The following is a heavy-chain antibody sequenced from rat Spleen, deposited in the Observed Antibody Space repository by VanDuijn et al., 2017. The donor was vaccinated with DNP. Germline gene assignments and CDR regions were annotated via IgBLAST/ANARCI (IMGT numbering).Heavy chain of an antibody. CDR2: IRSAAST. J-gene: IGHJ4*01. V-gene: IGHV2-19*01. D-gene: IGHD1-12*02. Sequence: QVQLKESGPGLVQPSQTLSLTCTVSGFSLTDYSVHWVRQPPGKGLEWMGRIRSAASTDHNSALKSRLSISRDPSKSQVFLKMNSLQTEDTAIYFCTRGDYYDGSYYSHAMDAWGQGTSVTVSS. CDR3: TRGDYYDGSYYSHAMDA. CDR1: GFSLTDYS.